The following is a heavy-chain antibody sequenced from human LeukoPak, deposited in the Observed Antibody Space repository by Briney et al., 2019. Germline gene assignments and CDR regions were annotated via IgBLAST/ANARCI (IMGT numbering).Heavy chain of an antibody. V-gene: IGHV1-8*03. J-gene: IGHJ6*03. Sequence: ASVKVSCKASGYTFTSYDINWVRQATGQGLEWMGWMNPNSGNTGYAQKFQGRVTITRNTSISTAYMELSSLRSEDTAVYYCARGIGQQLVRGYYYYMDVWGKGTTVTVSS. CDR1: GYTFTSYD. CDR3: ARGIGQQLVRGYYYYMDV. CDR2: MNPNSGNT. D-gene: IGHD6-13*01.